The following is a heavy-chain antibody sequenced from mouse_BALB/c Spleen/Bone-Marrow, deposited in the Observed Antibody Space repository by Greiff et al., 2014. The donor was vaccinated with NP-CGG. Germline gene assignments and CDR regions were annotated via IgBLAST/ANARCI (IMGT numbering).Heavy chain of an antibody. CDR1: GYAFTDYY. CDR3: AMGVRLYWYFDV. V-gene: IGHV1-26*01. D-gene: IGHD2-14*01. Sequence: VQLKESGPELVKPGASVKMSCKASGYAFTDYYMKWVKQSHGKSLEWIGDINPINGDTFYNQKFKGKATLTVDRSSSTAYMQLDSLTSEDSAVYYCAMGVRLYWYFDVWGAGTTVTVSS. J-gene: IGHJ1*01. CDR2: INPINGDT.